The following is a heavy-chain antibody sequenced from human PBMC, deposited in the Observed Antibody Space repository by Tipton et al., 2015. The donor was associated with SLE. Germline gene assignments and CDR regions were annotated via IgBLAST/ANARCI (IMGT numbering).Heavy chain of an antibody. J-gene: IGHJ5*02. Sequence: TLSLTCTVSGGSISSYYWSWIRQPPGKGLEWIGYIYYSGSTNYNPSLKSRVTISVDTSKNQFSLKLSSVTAADTAVYYCARRGRDNWSDPWGQGTLVTVSS. D-gene: IGHD1-1*01. CDR2: IYYSGST. V-gene: IGHV4-59*08. CDR1: GGSISSYY. CDR3: ARRGRDNWSDP.